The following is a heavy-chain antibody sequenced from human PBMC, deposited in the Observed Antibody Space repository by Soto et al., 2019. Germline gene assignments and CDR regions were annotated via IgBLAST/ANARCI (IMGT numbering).Heavy chain of an antibody. CDR1: GFTFGNYA. CDR3: AKVPASLKTFDY. D-gene: IGHD2-2*01. J-gene: IGHJ4*02. Sequence: EVQLLDSGGGWAQPGGSLRLSCAASGFTFGNYAMNWVRQAPGKGLEWVSTVSGNGAVTYYADSVKGRFTISRDNSRSTLYLQMNNLRAEDTAIYFCAKVPASLKTFDYWGQGTLVTVSS. CDR2: VSGNGAVT. V-gene: IGHV3-23*01.